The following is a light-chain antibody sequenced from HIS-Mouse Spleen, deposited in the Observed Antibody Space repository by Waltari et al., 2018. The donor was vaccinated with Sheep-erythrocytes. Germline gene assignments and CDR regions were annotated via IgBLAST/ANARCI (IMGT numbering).Light chain of an antibody. Sequence: AIRMTQSPSSLSASTGDRVTITCRASQGISSYLAWYQQKPGKAPKLLIYAASTLQSGVPSRCSGSVSGTDFTLTISCLQSEDFATYYCQQYYSYPYTFGQGTKLEIK. V-gene: IGKV1-8*01. J-gene: IGKJ2*01. CDR2: AAS. CDR3: QQYYSYPYT. CDR1: QGISSY.